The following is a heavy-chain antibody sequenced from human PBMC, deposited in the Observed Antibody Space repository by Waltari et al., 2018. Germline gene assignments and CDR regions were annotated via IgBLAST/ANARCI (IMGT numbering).Heavy chain of an antibody. J-gene: IGHJ4*02. D-gene: IGHD3-10*01. CDR1: GFTFRYLW. V-gene: IGHV3-7*01. Sequence: EVQLVESGGGLVQPVGSLRLSCAASGFTFRYLWMTWVRQAPGKGLEWVANIEEDGSVKYYADSVKGRFTISRDNAKNSLYLQMNSLRADDTAVYYCARDPGRLGSFIEYWGLGTLVTVS. CDR3: ARDPGRLGSFIEY. CDR2: IEEDGSVK.